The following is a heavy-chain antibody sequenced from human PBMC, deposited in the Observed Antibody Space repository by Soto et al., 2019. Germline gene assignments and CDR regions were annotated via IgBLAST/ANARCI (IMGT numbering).Heavy chain of an antibody. J-gene: IGHJ6*02. Sequence: ASVKVSCKASGYTFTSYGISWVRQAPGQGLEWMGWISAYNGNTNYAQKLQGRVTMTTDTSTSTAYMELRSLRSDDTAVYYCAREVSNSSWYVPATYGMDVWGQGTTVTSP. D-gene: IGHD6-13*01. CDR3: AREVSNSSWYVPATYGMDV. CDR2: ISAYNGNT. V-gene: IGHV1-18*01. CDR1: GYTFTSYG.